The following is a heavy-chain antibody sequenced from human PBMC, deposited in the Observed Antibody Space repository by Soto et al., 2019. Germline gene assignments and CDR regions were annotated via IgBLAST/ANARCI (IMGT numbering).Heavy chain of an antibody. J-gene: IGHJ4*02. CDR2: ISYDGSNK. Sequence: PGGSLRLSCAASGFTFSSYGMHWVRQAPGKGLEWVAVISYDGSNKYYADSVKSQFTITRDNSKNTLYLQMNSLRAEDTAFYYCAKGADSSGYYNFDYWGQGTLVTVSS. V-gene: IGHV3-30*18. CDR3: AKGADSSGYYNFDY. D-gene: IGHD3-22*01. CDR1: GFTFSSYG.